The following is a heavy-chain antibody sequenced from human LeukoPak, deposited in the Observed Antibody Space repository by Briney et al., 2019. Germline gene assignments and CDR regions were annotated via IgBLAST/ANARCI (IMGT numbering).Heavy chain of an antibody. CDR1: GYTFTSYA. D-gene: IGHD3-10*01. CDR3: ARVGRRALEWFGELRWGYYYYGMDV. V-gene: IGHV7-4-1*02. CDR2: INTNTGNP. Sequence: ASVQVSCQASGYTFTSYAMNWVRQAPGQGLEWMGWINTNTGNPTYAQGFTGRFVFSLDTSVSTAYLQISSLKAEDTAVYYCARVGRRALEWFGELRWGYYYYGMDVWGQGTTVTVSS. J-gene: IGHJ6*02.